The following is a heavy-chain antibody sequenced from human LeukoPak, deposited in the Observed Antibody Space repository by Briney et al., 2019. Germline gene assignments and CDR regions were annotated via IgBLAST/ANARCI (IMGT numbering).Heavy chain of an antibody. D-gene: IGHD1-26*01. CDR2: ISSSSSTI. J-gene: IGHJ6*03. CDR3: ARTPSGSYSYMDV. V-gene: IGHV3-48*04. CDR1: GFTFSSYW. Sequence: PGGSLRLSCAASGFTFSSYWMHWVRQAPGKGLEGVSYISSSSSTIYYADSVKGRFTISRDNAKNSLYLQMNSLRAEDTAVYYCARTPSGSYSYMDVWGKGTTVTVSS.